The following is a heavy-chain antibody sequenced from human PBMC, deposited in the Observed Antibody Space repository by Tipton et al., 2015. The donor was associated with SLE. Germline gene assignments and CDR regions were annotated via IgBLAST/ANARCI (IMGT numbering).Heavy chain of an antibody. CDR3: ARDYSSSLGYYMDV. CDR1: GFTFSSYE. CDR2: ISSSGSTT. V-gene: IGHV3-48*03. J-gene: IGHJ6*03. Sequence: GSLRLSCAASGFTFSSYELNWVRQAPGKGMEWVSYISSSGSTTYYADSVKGRFTISRDNSKNTLYLQMNSLRAEDTAVYYCARDYSSSLGYYMDVWGKGTTVTVSS. D-gene: IGHD6-13*01.